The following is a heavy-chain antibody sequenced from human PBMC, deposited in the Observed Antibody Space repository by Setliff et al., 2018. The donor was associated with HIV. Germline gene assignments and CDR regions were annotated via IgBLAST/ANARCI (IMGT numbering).Heavy chain of an antibody. CDR1: TESLTRYD. D-gene: IGHD3-10*01. CDR2: IDDSGSI. Sequence: PSETLSLTCAVYTESLTRYDWAWVRQSPEKGLEWIGEIDDSGSIIYNPSLKSRVTISVDPSKNQILLRLSSVTAADTAVYYCARLSGGMVPNYWGQGTLVTVSS. J-gene: IGHJ4*02. CDR3: ARLSGGMVPNY. V-gene: IGHV4-34*01.